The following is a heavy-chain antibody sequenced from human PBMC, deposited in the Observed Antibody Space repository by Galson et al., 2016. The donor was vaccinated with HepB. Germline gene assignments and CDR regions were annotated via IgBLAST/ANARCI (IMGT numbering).Heavy chain of an antibody. CDR2: ICHSGNT. Sequence: SETLSLTCTVSGGSISSTRYYWDWVRQPPGQGLEWIGSICHSGNTYYNPSLKSRVAMSVDTSNNQFSLKLRSVTAADTAVYYCARHVVPEDAFNIWGQGTKVTVSS. V-gene: IGHV4-39*01. CDR1: GGSISSTRYY. D-gene: IGHD2-21*01. CDR3: ARHVVPEDAFNI. J-gene: IGHJ3*02.